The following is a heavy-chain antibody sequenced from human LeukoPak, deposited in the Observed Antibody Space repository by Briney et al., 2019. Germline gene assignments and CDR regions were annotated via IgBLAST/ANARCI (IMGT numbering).Heavy chain of an antibody. CDR3: ARDKDYSNYSALDY. V-gene: IGHV3-13*04. J-gene: IGHJ4*02. Sequence: GGSLRLSCAASGFAFSNYDMLWVRQATGKGLEWVSAINTAADTYYPDSVKGRFTISRENAKSSLYLQMNSLRVGDTAVYYCARDKDYSNYSALDYWGQGTLVTVSS. CDR1: GFAFSNYD. D-gene: IGHD4-11*01. CDR2: INTAADT.